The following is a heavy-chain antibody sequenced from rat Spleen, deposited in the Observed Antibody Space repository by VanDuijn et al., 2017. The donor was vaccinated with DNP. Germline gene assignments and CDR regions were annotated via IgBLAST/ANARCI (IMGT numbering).Heavy chain of an antibody. CDR3: ARHAYYGYNYFDY. Sequence: EVQLVESGGGPVQPGRSLKLSCVASGFIFSNYWMTWIRQAPGKGLEWVASISNTGDHTYYSDSVKGRFSLSRDNAKSTLYLQLNSLRSEDTATYYCARHAYYGYNYFDYWGQGVMVTVSS. V-gene: IGHV5-31*01. CDR2: ISNTGDHT. D-gene: IGHD1-9*01. J-gene: IGHJ2*01. CDR1: GFIFSNYW.